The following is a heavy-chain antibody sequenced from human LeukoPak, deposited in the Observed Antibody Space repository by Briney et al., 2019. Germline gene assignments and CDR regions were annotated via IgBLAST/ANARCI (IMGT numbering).Heavy chain of an antibody. CDR2: IYTSGST. Sequence: SETLSLTCTVSGSSISSYYWSWIRQPAGKGLEWIGRIYTSGSTNYNPSLKSRVAMSLDTSNNQFSLKLSSVTAADTALYYCARAVIIVVPSAIGPFDIWGQGSMVTVSS. CDR3: ARAVIIVVPSAIGPFDI. V-gene: IGHV4-4*07. J-gene: IGHJ3*02. CDR1: GSSISSYY. D-gene: IGHD2-2*02.